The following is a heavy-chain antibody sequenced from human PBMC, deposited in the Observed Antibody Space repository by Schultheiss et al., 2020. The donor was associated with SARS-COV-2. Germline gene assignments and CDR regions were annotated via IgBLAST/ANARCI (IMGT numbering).Heavy chain of an antibody. CDR3: ARDSDIVVVPAATRGYFQH. CDR1: GGSISSYY. CDR2: IYHSGST. V-gene: IGHV4-59*12. J-gene: IGHJ1*01. Sequence: SETLSLTCTVSGGSISSYYWSWIRQPPGKGLEWIGYIYHSGSTYYNPSLKSRVTISVDTSKNQFSLKLSSVTAADTAVYYCARDSDIVVVPAATRGYFQHWGQGTLVTVSS. D-gene: IGHD2-2*01.